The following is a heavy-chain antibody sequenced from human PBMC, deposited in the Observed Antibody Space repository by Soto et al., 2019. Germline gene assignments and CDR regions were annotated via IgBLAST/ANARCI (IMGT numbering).Heavy chain of an antibody. CDR1: GFTFSSYS. D-gene: IGHD6-13*01. CDR2: ISSSSSYI. CDR3: ARDRTGVSAAGTLYYYGMDV. J-gene: IGHJ6*02. V-gene: IGHV3-21*01. Sequence: EVQLVESGGGLVKPGGSLRLSCAASGFTFSSYSMNWVRQAPGKGLEWVSSISSSSSYIYYADSVKGRFTISRDNAKNSLYLQMNSLRAEDTAVYYCARDRTGVSAAGTLYYYGMDVWGQGTTVTVSS.